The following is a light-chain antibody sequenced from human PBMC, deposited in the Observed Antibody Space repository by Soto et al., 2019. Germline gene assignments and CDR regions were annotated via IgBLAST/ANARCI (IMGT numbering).Light chain of an antibody. J-gene: IGKJ1*01. CDR1: QSVSSN. V-gene: IGKV3-15*01. CDR3: QQYNNWPRT. Sequence: EIVMTQSPATLSASPGERATLSCRASQSVSSNLAWYQQKPGQAPRLLIYGASTRATGIPARFSGSGSGTEFTLTISSLQSEDFAVYYCQQYNNWPRTLGQGTKV. CDR2: GAS.